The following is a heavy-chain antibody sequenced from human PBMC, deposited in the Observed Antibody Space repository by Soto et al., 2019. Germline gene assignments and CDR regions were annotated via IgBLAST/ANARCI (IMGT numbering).Heavy chain of an antibody. D-gene: IGHD6-19*01. J-gene: IGHJ5*02. CDR2: ISYDGSNK. Sequence: QVQLVESGGGVVQPGRSLRLSCAASGFTFSSYGMHWVRQAPGKGLEWVAVISYDGSNKYYADSVKGRFTISRDNSKNTLYLQMNSPRAEDTAVYYCAKGLVAVAGWFDPWGQGTLVTVSS. CDR3: AKGLVAVAGWFDP. CDR1: GFTFSSYG. V-gene: IGHV3-30*18.